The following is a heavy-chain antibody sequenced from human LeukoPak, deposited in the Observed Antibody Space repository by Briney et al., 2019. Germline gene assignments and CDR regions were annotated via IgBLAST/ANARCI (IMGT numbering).Heavy chain of an antibody. J-gene: IGHJ4*02. CDR2: IIPIFGIA. V-gene: IGHV1-69*04. D-gene: IGHD6-13*01. Sequence: SVKVSCKASGGTFSSYAISWVRQAPGQGLEWKGRIIPIFGIANYAQKFQGRVTITADKSTSTAYMELSSLRSEDTAVYYCARGGGIAAAGTDYFDYWGQGTLVTVSS. CDR3: ARGGGIAAAGTDYFDY. CDR1: GGTFSSYA.